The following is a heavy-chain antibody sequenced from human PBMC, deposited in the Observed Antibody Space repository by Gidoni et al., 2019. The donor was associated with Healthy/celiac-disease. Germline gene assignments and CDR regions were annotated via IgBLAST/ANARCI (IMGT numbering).Heavy chain of an antibody. D-gene: IGHD2-15*01. CDR2: ISSSSSYT. Sequence: QVQLVESGGGLVKPGGSLRLSCAASGFTFSDYYMSWIRQAPGKGLEVVSYISSSSSYTNYADYGKGRFTISRDNAKNSLYLQMNSLRAEDTAVYYCASAPYGGNRRSYWYFDLWGRGTLVTVSS. J-gene: IGHJ2*01. CDR3: ASAPYGGNRRSYWYFDL. CDR1: GFTFSDYY. V-gene: IGHV3-11*06.